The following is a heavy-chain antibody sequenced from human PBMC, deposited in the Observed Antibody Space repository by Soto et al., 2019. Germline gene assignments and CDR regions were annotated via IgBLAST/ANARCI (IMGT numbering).Heavy chain of an antibody. Sequence: QVQLQESGPGLVKPSETLSLTCTVSGGSISSYYWSWIRQPQGKGLEWIGYIYYSGSTNYNPSLKSRVTISVDTSKNQFSLKLSSVTAADTAVYYCARDSHGSGVYGMDVWGQGTTVTVSS. D-gene: IGHD3-10*01. V-gene: IGHV4-59*01. CDR1: GGSISSYY. CDR2: IYYSGST. J-gene: IGHJ6*02. CDR3: ARDSHGSGVYGMDV.